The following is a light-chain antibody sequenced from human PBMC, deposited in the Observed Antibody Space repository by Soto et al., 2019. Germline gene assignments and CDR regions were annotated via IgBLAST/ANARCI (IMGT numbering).Light chain of an antibody. CDR1: SSNIGSNY. CDR2: SNN. V-gene: IGLV1-47*02. Sequence: QSLLTQPPSASGTPGQRVTISCSGSSSNIGSNYVYWYQQLPGTAPKLLIYSNNQRPSGVPDRFSGSKSGTSASLAISGPRSGDEADYYCAAWDDSLSGVVFGGGTELTVL. CDR3: AAWDDSLSGVV. J-gene: IGLJ2*01.